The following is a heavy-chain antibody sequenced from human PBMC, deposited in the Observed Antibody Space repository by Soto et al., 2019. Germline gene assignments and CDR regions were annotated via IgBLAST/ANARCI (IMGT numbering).Heavy chain of an antibody. CDR1: GFTVSSYH. J-gene: IGHJ4*02. CDR2: MYSDGNT. V-gene: IGHV3-53*01. Sequence: PGGSLRLSCAASGFTVSSYHMSWVRQAPGMWLEWVSVMYSDGNTYYADSVKGRFTISRDTPKNTLYLQMNSLRADDTAVYFCARSYYHDSSGFFDYWGQGXLVTVYS. CDR3: ARSYYHDSSGFFDY. D-gene: IGHD3-22*01.